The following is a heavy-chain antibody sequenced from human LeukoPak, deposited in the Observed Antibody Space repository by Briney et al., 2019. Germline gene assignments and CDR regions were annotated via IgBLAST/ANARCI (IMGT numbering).Heavy chain of an antibody. Sequence: SEALSLTCTVSGYSVSSGYFWGWIRQPPGKRLEWIGNMYHTGTTYYNPSLKSRVTITIDTSKNQFSLKLRSVTAADTAVYYCATPVDRGQHDAFDIWGQGTMVTVSS. V-gene: IGHV4-38-2*02. J-gene: IGHJ3*02. CDR3: ATPVDRGQHDAFDI. CDR2: MYHTGTT. D-gene: IGHD4-23*01. CDR1: GYSVSSGYF.